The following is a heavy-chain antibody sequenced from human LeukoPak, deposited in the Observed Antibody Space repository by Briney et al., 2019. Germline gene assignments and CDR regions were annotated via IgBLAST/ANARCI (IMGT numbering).Heavy chain of an antibody. V-gene: IGHV3-53*01. D-gene: IGHD6-6*01. J-gene: IGHJ4*02. Sequence: GGSLRLSCAASGFTVSDNYMNWFRQAPGKGLEWVSAIFSGGSPYYADSVKGRFTISRDNSKNTLYLQMNRLRADDTAVYYCARGHSSSSGSPDYWGQGTLVTVSS. CDR1: GFTVSDNY. CDR2: IFSGGSP. CDR3: ARGHSSSSGSPDY.